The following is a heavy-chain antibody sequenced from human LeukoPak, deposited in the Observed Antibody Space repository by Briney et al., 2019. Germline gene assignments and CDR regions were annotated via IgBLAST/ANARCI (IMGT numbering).Heavy chain of an antibody. J-gene: IGHJ4*02. D-gene: IGHD4-17*01. CDR2: IYYSGST. Sequence: SGTLSLTCTVSGGSISSYYWSWIRQPPGKGLEWIGYIYYSGSTNYNPSLKSRVTISVDTSKNQFSLKLSSVTAADTAVYYCAREDYGDYPTLFDYWGQGTLVTVSS. V-gene: IGHV4-59*01. CDR3: AREDYGDYPTLFDY. CDR1: GGSISSYY.